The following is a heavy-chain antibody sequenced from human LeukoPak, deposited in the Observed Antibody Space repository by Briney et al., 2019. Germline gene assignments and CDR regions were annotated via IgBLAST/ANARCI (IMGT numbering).Heavy chain of an antibody. D-gene: IGHD6-19*01. J-gene: IGHJ4*02. CDR2: IPFDGSTK. CDR3: AKCPTLAVAGTPGFDY. V-gene: IGHV3-30-3*02. CDR1: GFTFNRYA. Sequence: PGRSLRLSCAASGFTFNRYALHWVRQAPGKGLEWVSIIPFDGSTKDYADSVKGRFTISRDNSKNTLYLQMNSLRVEDTAVYYCAKCPTLAVAGTPGFDYWGQGTLVTVSS.